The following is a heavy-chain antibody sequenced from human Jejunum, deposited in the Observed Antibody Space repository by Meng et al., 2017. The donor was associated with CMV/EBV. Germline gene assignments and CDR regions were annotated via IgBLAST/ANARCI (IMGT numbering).Heavy chain of an antibody. CDR3: ASRRSVSGSLNWYFDL. CDR1: IFSGYW. Sequence: IFSGYWMHWVRQAPGKGLVWVSRINSDGSSTSYADSVKGRFTISRDNAKNTLYLQMNSLTAEDTAVYYCASRRSVSGSLNWYFDLWGRGTLVTVSS. D-gene: IGHD6-19*01. V-gene: IGHV3-74*01. CDR2: INSDGSST. J-gene: IGHJ2*01.